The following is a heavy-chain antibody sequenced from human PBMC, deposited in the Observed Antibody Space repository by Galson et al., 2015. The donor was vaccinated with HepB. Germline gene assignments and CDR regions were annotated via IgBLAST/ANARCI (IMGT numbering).Heavy chain of an antibody. D-gene: IGHD2-21*02. J-gene: IGHJ1*01. V-gene: IGHV3-21*01. CDR2: ISSDSRYI. CDR1: GFSFRSYS. CDR3: ARDFLQRDGDCYFSKYFQH. Sequence: SLRLSCAASGFSFRSYSMNWVRQAPGKGLEWVSSISSDSRYIYYGDSAKGRFTISRDNTKNSLHLQMNGLRAEDTAVYYCARDFLQRDGDCYFSKYFQHWGQGTLITVFS.